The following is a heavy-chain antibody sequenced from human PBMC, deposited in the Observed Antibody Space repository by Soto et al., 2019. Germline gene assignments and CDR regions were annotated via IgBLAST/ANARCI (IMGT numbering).Heavy chain of an antibody. Sequence: SETLSLTCTVSGGSISSGGYYWSWIRQHPGKGLEWIGYIYYSGSTYYNPSLKSRVTISVDTSKNQFSLKLSSVTAADTAVYYCARPSGSYLYYFDYWGQGTLVTVSS. J-gene: IGHJ4*02. V-gene: IGHV4-31*03. CDR2: IYYSGST. D-gene: IGHD1-26*01. CDR3: ARPSGSYLYYFDY. CDR1: GGSISSGGYY.